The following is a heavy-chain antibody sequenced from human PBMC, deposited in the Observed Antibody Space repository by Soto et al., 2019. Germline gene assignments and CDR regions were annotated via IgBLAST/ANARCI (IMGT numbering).Heavy chain of an antibody. CDR3: AMVDNYVTPTPQDV. CDR1: GYIFVNYG. Sequence: QVQLVQSGDEMKKPGASVRVSCKASGYIFVNYGIAWVRQAPGQWLEWMGWISPYTGDTHSASQVQGRLTMTTDTSTSQASLDMWSLTSEDTAVYYCAMVDNYVTPTPQDVWGQGTTVTVSS. J-gene: IGHJ6*02. V-gene: IGHV1-18*01. CDR2: ISPYTGDT. D-gene: IGHD3-16*01.